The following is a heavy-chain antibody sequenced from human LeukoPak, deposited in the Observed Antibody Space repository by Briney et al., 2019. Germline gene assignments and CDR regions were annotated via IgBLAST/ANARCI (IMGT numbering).Heavy chain of an antibody. Sequence: ASVKVSCKASGYTFTSYDINWVRQATGQGLEWMGWMNPNSGNTGYALKFQGRVTMTRNTSISTAYMELSSLTSDDTAVYYCARIPQRVPHNWFDPWGQGTLITVSS. V-gene: IGHV1-8*01. J-gene: IGHJ5*02. CDR3: ARIPQRVPHNWFDP. D-gene: IGHD1-1*01. CDR2: MNPNSGNT. CDR1: GYTFTSYD.